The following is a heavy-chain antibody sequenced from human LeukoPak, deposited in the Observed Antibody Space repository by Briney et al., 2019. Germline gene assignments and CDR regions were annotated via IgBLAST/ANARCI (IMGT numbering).Heavy chain of an antibody. CDR3: ARATFGGVIGSY. D-gene: IGHD3-16*02. CDR1: GFTFSSYW. V-gene: IGHV3-74*01. CDR2: INSDGSST. J-gene: IGHJ4*02. Sequence: GGSLRLSCAASGFTFSSYWMHWVRQAPGKGLVWVSRINSDGSSTSYADSVKGRFTISRDNAKNTLYLQMNSLRAEDTAVYYCARATFGGVIGSYWGQGTLVTVSS.